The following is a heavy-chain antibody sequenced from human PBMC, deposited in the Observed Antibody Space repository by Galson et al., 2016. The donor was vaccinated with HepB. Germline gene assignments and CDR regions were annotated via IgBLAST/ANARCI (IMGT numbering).Heavy chain of an antibody. D-gene: IGHD1-14*01. Sequence: SVKVSCKASGYTFNTYNMYWVRQSPGQGLEWMGIIKPSGGNTIHAQKFQDRITMTRDTSTSTVYMELISLRSEDTAVYYCARELDHSFYFDYWGQGTLLTVSS. CDR2: IKPSGGNT. V-gene: IGHV1-46*02. CDR3: ARELDHSFYFDY. CDR1: GYTFNTYN. J-gene: IGHJ4*02.